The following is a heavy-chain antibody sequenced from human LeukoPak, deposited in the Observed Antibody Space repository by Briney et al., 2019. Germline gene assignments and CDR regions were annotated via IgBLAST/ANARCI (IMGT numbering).Heavy chain of an antibody. CDR2: ISAYNGNT. V-gene: IGHV1-18*01. J-gene: IGHJ6*03. Sequence: ASVKVSCKASGYTFTSYGISWVRQAPGQGLEWMGWISAYNGNTNYAQKLQGRVTMTTDTSTSTAYMELRSLRSDDTAVYYCARDDCSSTSCYNNYYYMDVWGKGTTVTVSS. D-gene: IGHD2-2*02. CDR3: ARDDCSSTSCYNNYYYMDV. CDR1: GYTFTSYG.